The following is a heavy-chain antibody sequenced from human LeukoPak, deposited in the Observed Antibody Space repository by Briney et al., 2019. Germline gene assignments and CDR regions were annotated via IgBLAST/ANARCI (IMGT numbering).Heavy chain of an antibody. CDR2: IIPIFGTA. D-gene: IGHD6-13*01. CDR1: GGTFSSYA. V-gene: IGHV1-69*05. CDR3: ARRIHSIAAAYDAFDI. J-gene: IGHJ3*02. Sequence: SVKVSCKASGGTFSSYAISWVRQAPGQGLEWMGGIIPIFGTANYAQKFQGRVTITTDESTSTAYMELSSLRSDDTAVYYCARRIHSIAAAYDAFDIWGQGTMVTVSS.